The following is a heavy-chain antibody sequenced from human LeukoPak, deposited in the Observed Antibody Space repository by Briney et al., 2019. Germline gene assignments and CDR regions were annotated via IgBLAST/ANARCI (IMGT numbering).Heavy chain of an antibody. CDR1: GLTFSNYC. V-gene: IGHV3-74*01. CDR2: ICPDGTVT. CDR3: VRDFRSADY. Sequence: GGSLRLSCAASGLTFSNYCMHWVRQIPGKGLVWVSRICPDGTVTNYADSVKGRFTISRDNAKNMVFLQMNSVRAAESAVYYCVRDFRSADYWGQGILVTVSS. J-gene: IGHJ4*02.